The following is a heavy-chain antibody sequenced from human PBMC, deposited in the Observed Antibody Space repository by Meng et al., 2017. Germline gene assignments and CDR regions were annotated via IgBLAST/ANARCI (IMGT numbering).Heavy chain of an antibody. J-gene: IGHJ4*02. V-gene: IGHV2-5*02. D-gene: IGHD3-10*01. CDR2: IYWDDDK. CDR3: AHSYGSNFDY. Sequence: QIPLHESGPTLLNPTPTLTLPCTCPGFSLSTSGVGVGWIRKAPGKALEWLALIYWDDDKRYSPSLKSRINITKDPSKHKVVLTMPNMDPVDTATYYCAHSYGSNFDYWGQGTLVTVSS. CDR1: GFSLSTSGVG.